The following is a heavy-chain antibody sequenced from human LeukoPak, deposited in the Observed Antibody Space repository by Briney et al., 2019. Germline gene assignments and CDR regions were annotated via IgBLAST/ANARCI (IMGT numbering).Heavy chain of an antibody. D-gene: IGHD6-25*01. CDR1: GFTFSTYA. Sequence: GGSLRLSCAASGFTFSTYAMSWVRQAPGKGLEWVSAISGGGGPTYYADSVKGRFTISRDNSKNTLYLQMNSLRAEDAAVYFCAKNSGYSWQYFFDYWGQGTLVTVSS. CDR2: ISGGGGPT. J-gene: IGHJ4*02. CDR3: AKNSGYSWQYFFDY. V-gene: IGHV3-23*01.